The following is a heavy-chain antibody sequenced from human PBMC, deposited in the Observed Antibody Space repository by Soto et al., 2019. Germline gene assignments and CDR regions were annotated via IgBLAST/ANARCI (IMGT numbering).Heavy chain of an antibody. CDR1: GLTFSSYA. Sequence: GWSLRLSCAASGLTFSSYAMSWVRQAPGKGLEWVSAISGSGGSTYYADSVKGRFTISRDNSKNTLYLQMNSLRAEDTAVYYCAKGSIVVVPAARNWFDPWGQGTLVTVSS. D-gene: IGHD2-2*01. V-gene: IGHV3-23*01. J-gene: IGHJ5*02. CDR2: ISGSGGST. CDR3: AKGSIVVVPAARNWFDP.